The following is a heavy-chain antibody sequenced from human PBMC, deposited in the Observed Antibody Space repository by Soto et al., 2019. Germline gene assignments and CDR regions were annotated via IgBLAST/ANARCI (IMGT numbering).Heavy chain of an antibody. D-gene: IGHD6-13*01. J-gene: IGHJ4*02. CDR1: GGSISSYY. Sequence: QVQLQESGPGLVKPSETLSLTCTVSGGSISSYYWSWIRQPPGKGLEWIGYIYYSGSTNYNPSLKSRVTISVDTSKNQFSLKLSSVTAADTAVYYCARCLAAAGVGDFDYWGQGTLVTVSS. CDR3: ARCLAAAGVGDFDY. CDR2: IYYSGST. V-gene: IGHV4-59*01.